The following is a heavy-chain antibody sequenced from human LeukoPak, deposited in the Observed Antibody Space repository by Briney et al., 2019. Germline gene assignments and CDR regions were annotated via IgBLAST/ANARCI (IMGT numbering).Heavy chain of an antibody. V-gene: IGHV1-8*01. D-gene: IGHD3-10*01. CDR3: ARRVGGSGAYYFDY. CDR1: GYTFTNYD. Sequence: ASVKVSCKASGYTFTNYDINWVRQATGQGLEWMGWMNPNSGNTGYAQKFQGRVTMTRNTSTSTAYMVLSSLRSEDTAVYYCARRVGGSGAYYFDYWGQGTLITVSS. CDR2: MNPNSGNT. J-gene: IGHJ4*02.